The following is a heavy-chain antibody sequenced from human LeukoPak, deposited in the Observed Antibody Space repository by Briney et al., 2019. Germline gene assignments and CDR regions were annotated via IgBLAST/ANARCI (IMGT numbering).Heavy chain of an antibody. Sequence: PSETLSLTCSVSGYSISSGFYWDWSRQPPGEGLEWIGSFHHSGSTPYNPSLNSRVSISVDTSKNQLSLKLSSVSAADTAVYYCARREGYNFDYWGQGTLVTVSS. CDR3: ARREGYNFDY. CDR1: GYSISSGFY. CDR2: FHHSGST. D-gene: IGHD5-24*01. J-gene: IGHJ4*02. V-gene: IGHV4-38-2*02.